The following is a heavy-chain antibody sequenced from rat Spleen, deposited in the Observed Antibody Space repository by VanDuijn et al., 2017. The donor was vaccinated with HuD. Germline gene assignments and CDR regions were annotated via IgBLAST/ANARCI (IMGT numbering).Heavy chain of an antibody. Sequence: EVQLVESGGGLVQPGRSLKLTCEASGFTFNNYWMTWIRQAPGKGLEWVATITHIGGITYYPDSVKGRFTISRDNAKSTLYLQMNSLRSEDTATYFCARHNTYYGYYYFDYWGQGVMVTVSS. CDR3: ARHNTYYGYYYFDY. D-gene: IGHD1-9*01. CDR1: GFTFNNYW. V-gene: IGHV5-31*01. J-gene: IGHJ2*01. CDR2: ITHIGGIT.